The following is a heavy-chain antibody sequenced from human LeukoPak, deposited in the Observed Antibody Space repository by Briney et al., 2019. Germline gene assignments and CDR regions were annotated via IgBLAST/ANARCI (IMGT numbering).Heavy chain of an antibody. D-gene: IGHD3-3*01. CDR1: GFTFSSYG. V-gene: IGHV3-30*02. CDR2: IRYDGSNK. Sequence: GGSLRLSCAASGFTFSSYGMHWVRQAPGKGLEWVAFIRYDGSNKYYADSVKGRFTISRDNSKNTLYLQMNSLRAEDTAVYYCAKDRGAGYYDFWSGVRWGQGTLVTVSS. J-gene: IGHJ4*02. CDR3: AKDRGAGYYDFWSGVR.